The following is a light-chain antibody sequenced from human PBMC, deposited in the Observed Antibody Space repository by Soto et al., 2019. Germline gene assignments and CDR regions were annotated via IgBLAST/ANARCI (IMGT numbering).Light chain of an antibody. J-gene: IGKJ4*01. CDR2: DAS. CDR1: QSISSW. CDR3: QQYNSYSLT. Sequence: DIQMTQSPSTLSASVGDRVTITCRASQSISSWLAWYQQKRGKAPKLLIYDASSLESGVPSRFSGSGSGTEFTLTISSLQPDDFATYYCQQYNSYSLTFGGGTKVEIK. V-gene: IGKV1-5*01.